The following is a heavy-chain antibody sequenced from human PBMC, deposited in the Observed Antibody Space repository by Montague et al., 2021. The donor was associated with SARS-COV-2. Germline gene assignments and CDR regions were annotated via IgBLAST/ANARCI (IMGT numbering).Heavy chain of an antibody. V-gene: IGHV4-39*01. CDR2: IYYSGST. D-gene: IGHD3-3*01. CDR1: GGSISSSSYY. CDR3: ARQMGQSSIFGVVIQYYFDY. Sequence: SETLSLTRTVSGGSISSSSYYWGWIRQPPGKGLEWIGSIYYSGSTYYXPSLKSRVTISVDTSKNQFSLKLSSVTAADTAVYYCARQMGQSSIFGVVIQYYFDYWGQGTLVTVSS. J-gene: IGHJ4*02.